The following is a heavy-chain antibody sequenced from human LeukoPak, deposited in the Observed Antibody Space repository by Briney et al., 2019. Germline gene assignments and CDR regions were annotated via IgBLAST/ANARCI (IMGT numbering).Heavy chain of an antibody. CDR1: GYSISSGYY. D-gene: IGHD4-17*01. V-gene: IGHV4-38-2*01. Sequence: PSETLSLTCAVSGYSISSGYYWGWIRQPPGKGLEWIGSIYHSGSTYYNPSLKSRVTISVDTSKNQFSLKLSSVTAADRAVYYCARLDYGDYPYYYYYMDVWGKGTTVTVSS. J-gene: IGHJ6*03. CDR3: ARLDYGDYPYYYYYMDV. CDR2: IYHSGST.